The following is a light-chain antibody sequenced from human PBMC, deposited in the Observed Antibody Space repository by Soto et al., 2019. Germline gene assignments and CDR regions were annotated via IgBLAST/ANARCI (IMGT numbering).Light chain of an antibody. CDR1: QSVSSN. Sequence: EIVITQSPATLSVYTGERATLSFRASQSVSSNLAWYQQKPGQAPRLLIYGASTRATGIPARFSGSGSGTEFTLTISSLQSEDFAVYYCQQYNNWPLTFGGGTKVDIK. CDR2: GAS. J-gene: IGKJ4*01. V-gene: IGKV3-15*01. CDR3: QQYNNWPLT.